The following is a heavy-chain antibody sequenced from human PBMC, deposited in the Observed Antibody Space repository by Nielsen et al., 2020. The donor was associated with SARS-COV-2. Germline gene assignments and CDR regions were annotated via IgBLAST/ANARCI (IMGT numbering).Heavy chain of an antibody. V-gene: IGHV3-21*01. CDR2: ISSSSSYI. D-gene: IGHD2-8*01. CDR3: AKDVVLMVYAIPHYYYYMDV. Sequence: VRQMPGKGLEWVSSISSSSSYIYYADSVKGRFTISRDNAKNSLYLQMNSLRAEDTAVYYCAKDVVLMVYAIPHYYYYMDVWGKGTTVTVSS. J-gene: IGHJ6*03.